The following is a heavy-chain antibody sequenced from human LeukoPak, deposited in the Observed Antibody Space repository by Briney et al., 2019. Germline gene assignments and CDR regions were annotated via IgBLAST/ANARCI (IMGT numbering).Heavy chain of an antibody. CDR1: GYTFTGYY. V-gene: IGHV1-2*02. J-gene: IGHJ4*02. D-gene: IGHD3-10*01. CDR2: INPNSGGT. Sequence: ASVKVSCKASGYTFTGYYMHWVRQAPGQGLEWMGWINPNSGGTNYAQKFQGRVTMTRDTSISTAYMELRSLRSDDTAVYYCARFPLSLLKGGYGYYFDYWGQGTLVTVSS. CDR3: ARFPLSLLKGGYGYYFDY.